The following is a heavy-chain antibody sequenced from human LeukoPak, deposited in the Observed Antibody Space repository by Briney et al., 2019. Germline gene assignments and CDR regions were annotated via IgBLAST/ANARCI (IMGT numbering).Heavy chain of an antibody. CDR3: ARAETGSGGKGVDY. Sequence: GGSLRLSSAASGFTFSSYSMNWVRQAPGKGLEWVSSISSSSSYIYYADSVKGRFTISRDNAKNSLYLQMNSLRAEDTAVYYCARAETGSGGKGVDYWGQGTLVTVSS. D-gene: IGHD3-10*01. CDR2: ISSSSSYI. V-gene: IGHV3-21*01. CDR1: GFTFSSYS. J-gene: IGHJ4*02.